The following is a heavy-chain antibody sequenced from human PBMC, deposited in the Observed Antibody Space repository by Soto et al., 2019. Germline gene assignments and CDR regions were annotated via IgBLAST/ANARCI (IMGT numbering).Heavy chain of an antibody. Sequence: QVQLQESGPGLVKPSQTLSLTCTVSGGSISSGGYYWSWIRQHPGKGREWIGYIYYSGRTYYNPSLKRRVTISVDPSKNQFSLKLSSVTAADTAVYYCARQQYDILPGSHAFDIWGQGTMVTVSS. V-gene: IGHV4-31*03. D-gene: IGHD3-9*01. J-gene: IGHJ3*02. CDR2: IYYSGRT. CDR1: GGSISSGGYY. CDR3: ARQQYDILPGSHAFDI.